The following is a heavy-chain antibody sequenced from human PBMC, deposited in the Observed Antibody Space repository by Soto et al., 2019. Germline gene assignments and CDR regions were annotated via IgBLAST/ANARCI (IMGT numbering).Heavy chain of an antibody. CDR2: MNPDSGIT. Sequence: ASVKVSCKASGYTFTSYDINWVRQASGQGLEWMGWMNPDSGITGYAQKFQGRVTMTRDTSTNTAYMELSSLRSDDTAVYYCARDGRFLEWLFSDAFDIWGQGTMVTVSS. CDR3: ARDGRFLEWLFSDAFDI. D-gene: IGHD3-3*01. V-gene: IGHV1-8*01. CDR1: GYTFTSYD. J-gene: IGHJ3*02.